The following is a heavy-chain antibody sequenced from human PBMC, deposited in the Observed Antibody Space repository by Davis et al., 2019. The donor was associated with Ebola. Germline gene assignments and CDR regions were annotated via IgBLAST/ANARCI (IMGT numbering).Heavy chain of an antibody. CDR3: ARIEVAVTTLYYYYYGMDV. Sequence: MPSETLSLTCTVSGGSISSSSYYWGWIRQPPGKGLEWIGSIYYSGSTYYNPSLQSRVTISVDTSKNQFSLKLNSVTAADTAVYYCARIEVAVTTLYYYYYGMDVWGKGTTVTVSS. CDR2: IYYSGST. V-gene: IGHV4-39*01. D-gene: IGHD4-17*01. CDR1: GGSISSSSYY. J-gene: IGHJ6*04.